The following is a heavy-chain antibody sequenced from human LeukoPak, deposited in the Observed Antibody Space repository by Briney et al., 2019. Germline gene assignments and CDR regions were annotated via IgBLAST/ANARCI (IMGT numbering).Heavy chain of an antibody. CDR1: GGSISSSDW. CDR2: IYYSGST. V-gene: IGHV4-4*02. J-gene: IGHJ4*02. CDR3: ARRYYYDSSGFDY. Sequence: SETLSLTCAVSGGSISSSDWWSWVRQPPGKGLEWLGQIYYSGSTNYNPSLKSRITISVDKSKNQFSLKLSSVTAADTAVYYCARRYYYDSSGFDYWGQGTLVTVSS. D-gene: IGHD3-22*01.